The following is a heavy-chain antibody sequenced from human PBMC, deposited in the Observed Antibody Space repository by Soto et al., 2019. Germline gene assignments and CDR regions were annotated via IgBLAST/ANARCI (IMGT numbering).Heavy chain of an antibody. CDR3: ARSESGTVRG. J-gene: IGHJ4*02. CDR1: GFTFSYSW. D-gene: IGHD2-15*01. Sequence: QLVESGGGLVQPGGSLRLSCAASGFTFSYSWMHWVRQVAGKGLVWVSRMNGDGSSTNYADSIKGRFTISRDNAKNTLYLQMNSLRVDDTALYYCARSESGTVRGWGQGTLVTVSS. V-gene: IGHV3-74*01. CDR2: MNGDGSST.